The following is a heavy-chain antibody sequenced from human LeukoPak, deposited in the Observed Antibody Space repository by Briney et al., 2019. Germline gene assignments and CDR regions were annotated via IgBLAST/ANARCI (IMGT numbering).Heavy chain of an antibody. CDR1: GFPFSFFE. V-gene: IGHV3-48*03. J-gene: IGHJ4*02. D-gene: IGHD6-19*01. Sequence: PRGSLRLSCAVSGFPFSFFEINWVRQAPGKGLEWVSNIASRGRTRYYADSVKGRFSISRDNAKNSLYLQMNTLRVEDTGVYYCALLAVASDFDYWGQGALVTVSS. CDR2: IASRGRTR. CDR3: ALLAVASDFDY.